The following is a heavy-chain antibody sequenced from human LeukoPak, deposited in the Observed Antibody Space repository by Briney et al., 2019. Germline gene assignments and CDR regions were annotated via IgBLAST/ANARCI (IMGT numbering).Heavy chain of an antibody. J-gene: IGHJ4*02. V-gene: IGHV1-2*02. CDR2: INPNSGGT. CDR3: GGGGLYGRSWYGGGGDY. Sequence: VASVKVSCKASGYTFTGYYMHWVRQAPGQGLEWMGWINPNSGGTNYAQKFQGRVTMTRDTSISTAYMELSRLRSDDTAVYYCGGGGLYGRSWYGGGGDYWGQGTLVTVSS. D-gene: IGHD6-13*01. CDR1: GYTFTGYY.